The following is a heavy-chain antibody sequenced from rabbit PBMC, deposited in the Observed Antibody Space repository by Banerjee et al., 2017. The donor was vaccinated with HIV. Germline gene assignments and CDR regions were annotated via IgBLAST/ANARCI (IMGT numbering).Heavy chain of an antibody. J-gene: IGHJ4*01. CDR3: ASGYSDVYFNL. CDR2: INTSSGNT. Sequence: QEQLEESGGDLVKPEGSLTLTCTASGFSFSNKYVMSWVRQAPGKGLEWIACINTSSGNTVYATWAKGRFTISRTSSTTVALQMTSLTAADTATYFCASGYSDVYFNLWGQGTLVTVS. D-gene: IGHD1-1*01. V-gene: IGHV1S45*01. CDR1: GFSFSNKYV.